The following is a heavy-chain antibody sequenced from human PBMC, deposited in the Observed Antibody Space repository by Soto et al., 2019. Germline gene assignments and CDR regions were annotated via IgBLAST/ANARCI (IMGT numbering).Heavy chain of an antibody. D-gene: IGHD5-18*01. J-gene: IGHJ4*02. CDR3: ARSEATVLDN. CDR1: GGSMSSSDW. V-gene: IGHV4-4*02. CDR2: AHHSGRT. Sequence: QVQLQESGPGLVKPSGTLSLTCTVSGGSMSSSDWWNWVRQPPGKGLEWIGEAHHSGRTNYNPSLKSRVTISVDKSKNHFSLKFSSVTAADTAVYYCARSEATVLDNRGQGTLVTVSS.